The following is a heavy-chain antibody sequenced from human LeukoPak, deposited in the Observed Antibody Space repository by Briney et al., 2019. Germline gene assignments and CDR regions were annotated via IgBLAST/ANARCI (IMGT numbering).Heavy chain of an antibody. D-gene: IGHD1-26*01. CDR1: GFTFSSYA. CDR2: ISGSGGST. V-gene: IGHV3-23*01. J-gene: IGHJ4*02. CDR3: AKDTSVGATRGDPAFDY. Sequence: PGGSLRLSCAASGFTFSSYAMSWVRQAPGKGLEWVSAISGSGGSTYYADSVKGRFTISRDNSKNTLYLQMYSLRAEDTAVYYCAKDTSVGATRGDPAFDYWGQGTLVTVSS.